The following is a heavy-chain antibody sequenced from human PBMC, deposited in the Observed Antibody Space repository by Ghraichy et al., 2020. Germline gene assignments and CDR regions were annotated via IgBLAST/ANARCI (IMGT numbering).Heavy chain of an antibody. V-gene: IGHV3-23*01. J-gene: IGHJ4*02. D-gene: IGHD3-10*01. Sequence: GSLNISCVASGFDFNNYDMTWVRQAPGKGLEWVSGLSGSGDSAHYADSVKGRFTISRDNSKNTLYLQMNNARAEDTAVYYCAKRDYYASGTYNWWGQGTLVTVSS. CDR2: LSGSGDSA. CDR1: GFDFNNYD. CDR3: AKRDYYASGTYNW.